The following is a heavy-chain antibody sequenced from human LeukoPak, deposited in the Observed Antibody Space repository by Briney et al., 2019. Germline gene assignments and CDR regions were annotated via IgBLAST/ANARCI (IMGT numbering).Heavy chain of an antibody. V-gene: IGHV1-2*02. CDR3: ASPYSSSRNYFDY. D-gene: IGHD6-6*01. J-gene: IGHJ4*02. CDR1: GYTFTSYG. Sequence: ASVKVSCKASGYTFTSYGISWVRQAPGQGLEWMGWINPKSGGTNYAQKFQGRVTMTRDTSISTAYMELSRMRSDDTAVYYCASPYSSSRNYFDYWGQGTLVTVSS. CDR2: INPKSGGT.